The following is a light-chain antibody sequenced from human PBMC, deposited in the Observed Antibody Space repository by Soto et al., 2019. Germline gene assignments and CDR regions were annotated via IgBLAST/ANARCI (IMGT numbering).Light chain of an antibody. Sequence: DIQMTQSPSTLSASVGDRVTITCRASQSISSWLAWYQQKPGKATKLLIYKASSLEGGVPSRFSGSGSGTDFTLTISSLQPDEFATYYCQQYHSYSLTFGGGTKVDIK. CDR1: QSISSW. CDR2: KAS. J-gene: IGKJ4*01. CDR3: QQYHSYSLT. V-gene: IGKV1-5*03.